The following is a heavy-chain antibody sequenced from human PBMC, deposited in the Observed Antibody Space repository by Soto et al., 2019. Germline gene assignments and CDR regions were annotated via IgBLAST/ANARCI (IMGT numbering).Heavy chain of an antibody. CDR1: GGSISDHF. CDR2: FRKDGKT. CDR3: AGDDHAETWAFY. Sequence: PSETLSLTCSVTGGSISDHFWSWVRQAPGKTLEWIGCFRKDGKTNYNPSLKSRVTISADTSESRFSLELTSVTAADTAVYYCAGDDHAETWAFYWGRGALVTVSS. V-gene: IGHV4-59*11. D-gene: IGHD7-27*01. J-gene: IGHJ4*02.